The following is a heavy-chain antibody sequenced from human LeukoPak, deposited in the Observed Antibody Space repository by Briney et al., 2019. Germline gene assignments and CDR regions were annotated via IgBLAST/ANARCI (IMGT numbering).Heavy chain of an antibody. CDR1: GFTFSTFA. D-gene: IGHD2-21*02. CDR2: IGPESGDI. Sequence: GGSLRLSCAASGFTFSTFAMAWVRQAPGRGLEWFSVIGPESGDIRYSDSVKGRFTISRDNSKSTLFLQMNSLRADDTALYYCAKYCGGGCFRNFDSWGQGTLVTVSS. J-gene: IGHJ4*02. CDR3: AKYCGGGCFRNFDS. V-gene: IGHV3-23*01.